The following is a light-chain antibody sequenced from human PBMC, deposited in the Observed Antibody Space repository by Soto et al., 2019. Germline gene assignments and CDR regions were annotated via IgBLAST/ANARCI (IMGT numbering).Light chain of an antibody. V-gene: IGLV2-14*01. J-gene: IGLJ1*01. CDR1: SSDVGGYNY. Sequence: QSALTQSASVSGSPGQSITISCTGTSSDVGGYNYVSWYQQHPGKAPKLMIYEVSNRPSGVSNRFSGSKSGNTASLTISGLQAEDEADYYCSSYTSSSTPRVFGTGTKGTVL. CDR2: EVS. CDR3: SSYTSSSTPRV.